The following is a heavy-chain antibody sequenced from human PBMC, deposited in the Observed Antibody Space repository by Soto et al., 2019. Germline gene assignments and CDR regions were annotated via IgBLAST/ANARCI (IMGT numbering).Heavy chain of an antibody. CDR2: IYYSGST. Sequence: SETLSLTCTVSGGSISSSSYYWGWIRQPPGKGLEWIGSIYYSGSTYYNPSLKSRVTISVDTSKNQFSLKLSSVTAADTAVYYCARLPELHLGELSPTTYFDYWGQGTLVTVSS. CDR1: GGSISSSSYY. J-gene: IGHJ4*02. D-gene: IGHD3-16*02. V-gene: IGHV4-39*01. CDR3: ARLPELHLGELSPTTYFDY.